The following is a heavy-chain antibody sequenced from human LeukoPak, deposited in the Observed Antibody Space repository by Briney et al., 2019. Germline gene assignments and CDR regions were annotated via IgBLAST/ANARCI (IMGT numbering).Heavy chain of an antibody. CDR1: GGSISSYY. J-gene: IGHJ4*02. V-gene: IGHV4-59*01. D-gene: IGHD4-17*01. CDR3: ARVRRSVTWGYYFDY. Sequence: SETLSLTCTVSGGSISSYYWSWIRQPPGKGLEWIGYIYYSGSTNYNPSLKSRVTISVDTSKNQFSLELSSVTAADTAVYYCARVRRSVTWGYYFDYWGQGTLVTVSS. CDR2: IYYSGST.